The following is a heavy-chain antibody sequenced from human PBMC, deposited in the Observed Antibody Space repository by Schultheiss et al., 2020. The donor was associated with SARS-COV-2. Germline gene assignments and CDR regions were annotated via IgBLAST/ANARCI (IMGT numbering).Heavy chain of an antibody. V-gene: IGHV4-59*01. J-gene: IGHJ5*02. Sequence: SETLSLTCTVSGGSISSYYWSWIRQPPGKGLEWIGYIYYSGSTNYNPSLKSRVTISVDTSKNQFSLKLSSVTAADTAVYYCASTGVSSAGRLGFDPWGQGTLVTVSS. D-gene: IGHD2-8*02. CDR2: IYYSGST. CDR3: ASTGVSSAGRLGFDP. CDR1: GGSISSYY.